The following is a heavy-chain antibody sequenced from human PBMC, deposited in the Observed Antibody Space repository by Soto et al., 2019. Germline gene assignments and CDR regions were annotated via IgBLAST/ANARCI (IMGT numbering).Heavy chain of an antibody. Sequence: ASVKVSCKAIGYSFTSHYMHWVRQAPGQGLEWMGRIYAGNGNTNYAQKLKGRVTMTTDTSTSTAYMELRSLRSDDTAVYYCTQEIAVAGTRFDPWGQGTLVTVSS. CDR3: TQEIAVAGTRFDP. J-gene: IGHJ5*02. V-gene: IGHV1-18*04. D-gene: IGHD6-19*01. CDR2: IYAGNGNT. CDR1: GYSFTSHY.